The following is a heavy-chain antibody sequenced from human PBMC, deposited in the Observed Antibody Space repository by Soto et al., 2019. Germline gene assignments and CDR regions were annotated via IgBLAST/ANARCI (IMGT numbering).Heavy chain of an antibody. CDR1: GYTFTSYY. J-gene: IGHJ4*02. CDR2: INPSGGST. V-gene: IGHV1-46*03. Sequence: ASVKVSFKASGYTFTSYYMHWVLQAPGQGVEWMGIINPSGGSTSYAQKFQGRVTMTRDTSTSTVYMELSSLRSEDTAVYYCAREGRRFGATFDYWGQGTLVTVSS. CDR3: AREGRRFGATFDY. D-gene: IGHD3-10*01.